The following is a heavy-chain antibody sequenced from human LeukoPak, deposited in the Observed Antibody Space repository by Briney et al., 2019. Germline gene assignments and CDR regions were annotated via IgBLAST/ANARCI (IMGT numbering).Heavy chain of an antibody. CDR3: ARDDNGDWAPLFDY. V-gene: IGHV3-23*01. D-gene: IGHD4-17*01. J-gene: IGHJ4*02. CDR1: GFTFGSYA. Sequence: PGGSLRLSCSASGFTFGSYAMSWVRQAPGKGLEWVSTISSSAGNTYYADPVRGRFTISRDNSKNTLHLQMSSLRVDDTALYYCARDDNGDWAPLFDYWGQGTLVTVSS. CDR2: ISSSAGNT.